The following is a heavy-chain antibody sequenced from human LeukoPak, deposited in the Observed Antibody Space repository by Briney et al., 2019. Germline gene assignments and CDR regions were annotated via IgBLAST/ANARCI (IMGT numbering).Heavy chain of an antibody. CDR1: GGSIRSYH. Sequence: PSETLSLTCTVSGGSIRSYHWSWIRQPPGKGLEWIGYIYYSGSTNSNPSLKSRVTISVDTSKNQFSLKVSSVTAADTAVYYCARALTPGYCSGGTCSYFDYWGQGTLVTVSS. CDR3: ARALTPGYCSGGTCSYFDY. J-gene: IGHJ4*02. CDR2: IYYSGST. V-gene: IGHV4-59*01. D-gene: IGHD2-15*01.